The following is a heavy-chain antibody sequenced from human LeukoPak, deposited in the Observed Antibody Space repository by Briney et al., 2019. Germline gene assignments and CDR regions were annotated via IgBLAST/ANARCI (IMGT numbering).Heavy chain of an antibody. CDR2: ISSSSSYM. CDR1: GFTFSSYS. J-gene: IGHJ4*02. D-gene: IGHD2-21*02. CDR3: ARVAYCAGDCHHMDS. Sequence: GGSLRLSCAASGFTFSSYSMNWVRQAPGKGLEWVSSISSSSSYMYYADSVKGRFTISRDNAKNSLYLQMNSLRAEDTAVYYCARVAYCAGDCHHMDSWGQGTLVTVSS. V-gene: IGHV3-21*01.